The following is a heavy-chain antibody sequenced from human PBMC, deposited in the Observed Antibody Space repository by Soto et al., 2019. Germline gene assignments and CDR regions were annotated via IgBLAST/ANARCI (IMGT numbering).Heavy chain of an antibody. CDR2: ISSSSSYI. V-gene: IGHV3-21*01. D-gene: IGHD6-19*01. Sequence: GGSLRLSCAASGFTFSSYSMNWVRQAPGKGLEWVSSISSSSSYIYYADSVKGRFTISRDNAKNSLYLQMNSLRAEDTAVYYCARDTIVVVAGTFRYYYYYGMDVWGQGTTVTVSS. CDR3: ARDTIVVVAGTFRYYYYYGMDV. J-gene: IGHJ6*02. CDR1: GFTFSSYS.